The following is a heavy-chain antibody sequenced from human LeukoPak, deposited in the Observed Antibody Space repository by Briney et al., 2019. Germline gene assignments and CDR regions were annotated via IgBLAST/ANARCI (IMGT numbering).Heavy chain of an antibody. J-gene: IGHJ6*02. CDR3: ARAPGRGHKNYYYAMDV. CDR2: ISSSSTTI. D-gene: IGHD1-26*01. CDR1: GFTFSSYS. Sequence: PGGSLRLSCAASGFTFSSYSMNWVRQAPGKGPEWLSYISSSSTTIKYVDSVKGRFTISRDNAKNSLSLQMNSLRAEDTAVYYCARAPGRGHKNYYYAMDVWGQGIAVIVSS. V-gene: IGHV3-48*01.